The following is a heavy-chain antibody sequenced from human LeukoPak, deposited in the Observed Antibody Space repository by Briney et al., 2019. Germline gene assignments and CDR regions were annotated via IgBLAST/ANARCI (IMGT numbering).Heavy chain of an antibody. CDR1: GGPISSYY. D-gene: IGHD4-23*01. CDR2: IYYSGST. V-gene: IGHV4-59*08. Sequence: SETLSLTCTVSGGPISSYYWSWIRQPPGKGLEWIGYIYYSGSTNYNPSLKSRVTISVDTSKNQFSLKLSSVTAADTAVYYCARHESDDYGGKYYYYGMDVWGQGTTVTVSS. CDR3: ARHESDDYGGKYYYYGMDV. J-gene: IGHJ6*02.